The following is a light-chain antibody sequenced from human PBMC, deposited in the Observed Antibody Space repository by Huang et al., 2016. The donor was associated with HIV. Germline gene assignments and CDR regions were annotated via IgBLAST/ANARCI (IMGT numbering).Light chain of an antibody. J-gene: IGKJ2*02. CDR1: QSVRSY. Sequence: EIVLTQSPATLSLSPGERATLSCRASQSVRSYLAWYQQKPGQAPRLLIYDATNRATGIPAMFRGSGSGTDFTLTISSLAPEDFAVYYCQQRSNWPLCTFGQGTKLEIK. V-gene: IGKV3-11*01. CDR2: DAT. CDR3: QQRSNWPLCT.